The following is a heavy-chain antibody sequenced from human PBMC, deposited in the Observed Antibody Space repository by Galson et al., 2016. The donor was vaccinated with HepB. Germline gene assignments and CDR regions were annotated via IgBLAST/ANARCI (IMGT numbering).Heavy chain of an antibody. CDR1: GYRFIDYP. Sequence: SVKVSCKASGYRFIDYPIHWVRQAPGQGLEWMAYINPTSDSTNYAPKFQGRATVTRDTAITTAYMELSSLTSADTAVYYCARHWSGSSDYWCQGTLVTVSS. J-gene: IGHJ4*02. CDR3: ARHWSGSSDY. V-gene: IGHV1-2*02. D-gene: IGHD1-26*01. CDR2: INPTSDST.